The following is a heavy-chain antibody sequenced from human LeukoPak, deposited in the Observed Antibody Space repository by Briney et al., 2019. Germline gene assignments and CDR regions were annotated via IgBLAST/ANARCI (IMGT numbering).Heavy chain of an antibody. D-gene: IGHD3-9*01. Sequence: ASVKVSCKVSGYTLTELSMHWVRQAPGKGLEWMGGFDPEDGETIYAQKLQGRVTMTEDTSTDTAYMELSSLRSEDTAVYYCATDSGYDILTGYYKLDYWGQGTLVTVSS. J-gene: IGHJ4*02. CDR3: ATDSGYDILTGYYKLDY. V-gene: IGHV1-24*01. CDR2: FDPEDGET. CDR1: GYTLTELS.